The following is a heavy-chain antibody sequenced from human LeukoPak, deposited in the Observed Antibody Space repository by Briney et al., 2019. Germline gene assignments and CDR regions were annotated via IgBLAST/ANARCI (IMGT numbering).Heavy chain of an antibody. V-gene: IGHV4-30-4*08. Sequence: PSETLSLTCTVSGGSLSSGDYYWSWIRQPPGKGLEWIGYIYYSGNTYHNPSLKSRVTMSVDTSKNQFSLKLNSVTAADTAVYYCARDVSSTLSLDYWGQGTLVTVSS. D-gene: IGHD2/OR15-2a*01. CDR1: GGSLSSGDYY. CDR2: IYYSGNT. J-gene: IGHJ4*02. CDR3: ARDVSSTLSLDY.